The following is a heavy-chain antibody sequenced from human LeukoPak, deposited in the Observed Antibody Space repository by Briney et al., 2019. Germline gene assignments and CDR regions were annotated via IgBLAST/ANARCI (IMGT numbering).Heavy chain of an antibody. CDR3: ARRGRAAAGSSYYYYYMDV. D-gene: IGHD6-13*01. CDR1: GGSISSYY. V-gene: IGHV4-4*09. CDR2: IYTSGST. Sequence: SETLSLTCAVSGGSISSYYWSWIRQPPGKGLEWIGYIYTSGSTNYNPSLKSRVTISVDTSKNQFSLKLSSVTAADTAVYYCARRGRAAAGSSYYYYYMDVWGKGTTVTVSS. J-gene: IGHJ6*03.